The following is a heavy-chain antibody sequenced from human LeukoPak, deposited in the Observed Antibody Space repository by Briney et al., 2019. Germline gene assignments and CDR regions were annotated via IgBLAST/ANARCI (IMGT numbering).Heavy chain of an antibody. CDR3: ARADTVRGFDP. V-gene: IGHV3-53*01. J-gene: IGHJ5*02. CDR1: GFTVSSNY. D-gene: IGHD3-10*01. CDR2: IYSGGST. Sequence: GGSLRLSCAASGFTVSSNYMSWVRQAPGKGLEWVSVIYSGGSTYYADSVKGRFTISRDNPKNTLYLQMNSLRAEDTAVYYCARADTVRGFDPWGQGTLVTVSS.